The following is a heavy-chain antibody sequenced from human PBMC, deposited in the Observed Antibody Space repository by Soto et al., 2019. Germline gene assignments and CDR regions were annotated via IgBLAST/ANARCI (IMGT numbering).Heavy chain of an antibody. V-gene: IGHV3-30*18. CDR1: GFTFSTYG. CDR3: AKGTASSWFVFDY. Sequence: QVQLVESGGGVVQPGRSLRLSCAASGFTFSTYGMHWVRQAPGKGLEWVAVISYDGSRKYYADSVKGRFTISRDNSKNTLYLQMNSLRAEDTAVYYCAKGTASSWFVFDYWGQGTLVTVSS. D-gene: IGHD2-2*01. CDR2: ISYDGSRK. J-gene: IGHJ4*02.